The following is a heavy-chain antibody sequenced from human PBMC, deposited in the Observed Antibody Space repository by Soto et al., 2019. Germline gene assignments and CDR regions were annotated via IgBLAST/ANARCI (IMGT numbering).Heavy chain of an antibody. CDR3: ARGMTPPGAPAWYYFDS. V-gene: IGHV4-4*07. CDR2: FSLSGTT. J-gene: IGHJ4*02. Sequence: SETLSLTCTVSGASITGSSYWGWIRQPAGKGLEWIGRFSLSGTTNYNPSLRSRVTMSADVSKNQFSLRLTSVTAADTALYYCARGMTPPGAPAWYYFDSWGQGTLVTVSS. D-gene: IGHD2-8*02. CDR1: GASITGSSY.